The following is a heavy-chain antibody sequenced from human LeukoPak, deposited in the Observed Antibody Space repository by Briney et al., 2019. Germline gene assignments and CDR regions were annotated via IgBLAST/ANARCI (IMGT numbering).Heavy chain of an antibody. J-gene: IGHJ4*02. Sequence: ASVKVSCKASGYTFTGYYMHWVRQAPGQGLEWMGWINPNSGGTNYAQKFQGRVTMTRDTSISTAYMELSRLRSDDTAVYYCARGDSSGYYHAYFDYWGQGTLVTVSS. D-gene: IGHD3-22*01. V-gene: IGHV1-2*02. CDR1: GYTFTGYY. CDR3: ARGDSSGYYHAYFDY. CDR2: INPNSGGT.